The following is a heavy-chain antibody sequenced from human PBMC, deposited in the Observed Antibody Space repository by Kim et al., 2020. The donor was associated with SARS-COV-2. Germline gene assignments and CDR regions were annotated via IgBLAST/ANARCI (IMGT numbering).Heavy chain of an antibody. J-gene: IGHJ6*02. CDR3: ARDWGLWFGELYGMDV. Sequence: KFQGRVTITRDTSASTAYMELSSLRSEDTAVYYCARDWGLWFGELYGMDVWGQGTTVTVSS. V-gene: IGHV1-3*01. D-gene: IGHD3-10*01.